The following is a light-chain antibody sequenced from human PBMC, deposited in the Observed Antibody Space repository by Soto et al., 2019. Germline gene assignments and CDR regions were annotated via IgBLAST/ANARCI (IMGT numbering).Light chain of an antibody. CDR3: SSYTTSSTPSYV. Sequence: QSALTQPASVSGSPGQSITISCTGTSSDVGDYNYVSWYQHHPGKAPKLIIYEVSNRPSGVSNRFSGSNSDNTASLTISGLLADDEADYYCSSYTTSSTPSYVLGTGTKLTVL. CDR2: EVS. V-gene: IGLV2-14*01. CDR1: SSDVGDYNY. J-gene: IGLJ1*01.